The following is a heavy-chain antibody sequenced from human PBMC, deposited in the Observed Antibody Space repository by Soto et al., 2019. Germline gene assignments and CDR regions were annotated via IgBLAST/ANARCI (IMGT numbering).Heavy chain of an antibody. D-gene: IGHD3-3*01. J-gene: IGHJ6*02. CDR1: GFTFSDYG. V-gene: IGHV3-30*18. CDR2: ISYGGARK. CDR3: AKDIPPEIDDFWHGMDV. Sequence: QVQLVESGGGVVQPGRSLRLSCGASGFTFSDYGMYWVRQPPGKGLEGLAVISYGGARKYYADSVKGRFTISRDNSKNTLYLQINTLRAEDTAVYYCAKDIPPEIDDFWHGMDVWGQGTTVTVSS.